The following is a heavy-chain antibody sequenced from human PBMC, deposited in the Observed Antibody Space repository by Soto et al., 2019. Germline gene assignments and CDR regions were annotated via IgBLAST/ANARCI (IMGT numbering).Heavy chain of an antibody. J-gene: IGHJ3*02. D-gene: IGHD6-19*01. Sequence: QVQLQESGPGLVKPSQTLSLTCTVSGGSISSGGYYWSWIRQHPGKGLEWIVYIYYSGSTYYNPSLKSRVTISVDTSNNQFSLKLSSVTAADTAVYYCARGRIAVAGPAAGVAFDIWGQGTMVTVSS. CDR1: GGSISSGGYY. V-gene: IGHV4-31*03. CDR3: ARGRIAVAGPAAGVAFDI. CDR2: IYYSGST.